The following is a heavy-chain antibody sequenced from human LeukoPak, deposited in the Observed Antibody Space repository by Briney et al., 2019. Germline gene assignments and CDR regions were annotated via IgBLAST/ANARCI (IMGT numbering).Heavy chain of an antibody. V-gene: IGHV4-38-2*02. D-gene: IGHD2-2*01. CDR3: ARVSGQGYYSSTSCYPPYYFDY. J-gene: IGHJ4*02. CDR1: GYSISSGYY. CDR2: IYYSGST. Sequence: PSETLSLTCTVSGYSISSGYYWGWIRQPPGKGLEWIGSIYYSGSTYYNPSLKSRVTISVDTSKNQFSLKLSSVTAADTAMYYCARVSGQGYYSSTSCYPPYYFDYWGQGTLVTVSS.